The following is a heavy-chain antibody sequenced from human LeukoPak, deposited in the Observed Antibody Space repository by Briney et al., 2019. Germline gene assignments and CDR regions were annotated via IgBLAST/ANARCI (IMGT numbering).Heavy chain of an antibody. D-gene: IGHD3-22*01. V-gene: IGHV3-20*04. CDR3: ARDHVGSGYYYFDS. CDR1: GFTFSSYS. J-gene: IGHJ4*02. CDR2: ITGNGGSV. Sequence: PGGSLRLSCAASGFTFSSYSMNWVRQAPGKGLEWVSGITGNGGSVGYADAMKGRFTVSRDNAKKSLYLQMNSLRDEDTALYYCARDHVGSGYYYFDSWGQGTLVTVSS.